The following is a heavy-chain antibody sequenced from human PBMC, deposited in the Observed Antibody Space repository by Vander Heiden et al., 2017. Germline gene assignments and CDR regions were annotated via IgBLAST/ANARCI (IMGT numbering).Heavy chain of an antibody. D-gene: IGHD2-21*02. Sequence: EVQLLESGGGLVQPGGSLRLSCAASGFTFSSYAMSWVRQAPGKGLEWVSAISGSGGSTYYADSVKGRFTISRDNSKNTLYMQMNRLRAEDTAVYYCAKMTATSYYYYGMDVWGQGTTVTVYS. V-gene: IGHV3-23*01. CDR1: GFTFSSYA. CDR3: AKMTATSYYYYGMDV. J-gene: IGHJ6*02. CDR2: ISGSGGST.